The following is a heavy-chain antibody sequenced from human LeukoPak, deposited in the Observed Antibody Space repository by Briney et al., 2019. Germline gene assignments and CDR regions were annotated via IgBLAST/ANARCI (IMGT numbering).Heavy chain of an antibody. CDR2: ISTYNDNT. D-gene: IGHD3-22*01. V-gene: IGHV1-18*01. CDR1: GYTFTSYG. CDR3: ARFRRDSSGVLYYFDY. J-gene: IGHJ4*02. Sequence: ASVKVSCKASGYTFTSYGISWVRQAPGQGLEWMGWISTYNDNTDYAQNLQGRVTMTTDTSTTTAYMELRSLRSDDTAVYYCARFRRDSSGVLYYFDYWGQGTLVTVSS.